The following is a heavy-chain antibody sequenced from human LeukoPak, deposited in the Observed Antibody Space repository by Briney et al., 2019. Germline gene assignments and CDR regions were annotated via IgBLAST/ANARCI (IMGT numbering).Heavy chain of an antibody. Sequence: GGSLRLSCAASGFTFSNYAMSWVRQAPGRGLEWVSTISGGGGSTYFTDSVKGRFIISRDNSKNTLHLQMNSLRAEDTALYYCARNDRYSSSPRYYFDYGGQGTLVTVSS. CDR1: GFTFSNYA. CDR2: ISGGGGST. V-gene: IGHV3-23*01. D-gene: IGHD6-13*01. CDR3: ARNDRYSSSPRYYFDY. J-gene: IGHJ4*02.